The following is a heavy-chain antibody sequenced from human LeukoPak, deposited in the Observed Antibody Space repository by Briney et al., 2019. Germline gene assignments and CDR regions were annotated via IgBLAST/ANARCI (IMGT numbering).Heavy chain of an antibody. J-gene: IGHJ4*02. D-gene: IGHD4-17*01. CDR1: GFTFSSYS. CDR2: ISISSTI. V-gene: IGHV3-48*01. Sequence: GGSLRLSCATSGFTFSSYSMNWVRQAPGKGLEWVSYISISSTIYYADSVKGRFTISRDNAKNSLYLQMNSLRAEDTAVYYCAKDLDYGDYSAVGERAFWGQGTLVTVSS. CDR3: AKDLDYGDYSAVGERAF.